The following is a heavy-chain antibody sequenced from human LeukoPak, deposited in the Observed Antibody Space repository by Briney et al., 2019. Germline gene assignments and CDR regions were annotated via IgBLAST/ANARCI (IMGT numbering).Heavy chain of an antibody. CDR1: GGTFSTYA. V-gene: IGHV1-69*13. CDR3: ARDDGAYSSGWYGVDDAFDI. J-gene: IGHJ3*02. CDR2: IIPVFGTA. Sequence: SVKVSCKASGGTFSTYAITWVRQAPGQGLEWMGGIIPVFGTANYAQKFQGRVTITADESTSTAYMELSSLRSEDTAVYYCARDDGAYSSGWYGVDDAFDIWGQGTMVTVSS. D-gene: IGHD6-19*01.